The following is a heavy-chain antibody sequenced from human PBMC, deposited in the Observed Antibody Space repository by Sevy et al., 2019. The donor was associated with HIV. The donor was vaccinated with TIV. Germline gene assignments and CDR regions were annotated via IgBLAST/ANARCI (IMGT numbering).Heavy chain of an antibody. CDR1: GFPFINYN. CDR2: VSGSSNYI. V-gene: IGHV3-21*01. CDR3: ARGPPDGSYDYFDY. Sequence: GGSLRLSCAASGFPFINYNMNWVRQAPGKGLEWVASVSGSSNYIYSADSLKGRFIISRDNAKETLYLQMNSLTAEDSAVYYCARGPPDGSYDYFDYWGQGTLVTVSS. J-gene: IGHJ4*02. D-gene: IGHD1-26*01.